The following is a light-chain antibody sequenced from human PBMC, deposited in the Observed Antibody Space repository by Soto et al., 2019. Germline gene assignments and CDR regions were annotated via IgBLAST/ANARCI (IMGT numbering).Light chain of an antibody. CDR1: SGNVGAYNY. J-gene: IGLJ1*01. CDR3: SSYTTSSPYV. Sequence: QSVLSQPASVSGSPGQSITISCTGTSGNVGAYNYVSWYQQHPGKAPKLMIFDVSNRPSGVSNRFSGSKSGNTASLTISGLQAEDEAYYFCSSYTTSSPYVFGTGTKLTVL. CDR2: DVS. V-gene: IGLV2-14*01.